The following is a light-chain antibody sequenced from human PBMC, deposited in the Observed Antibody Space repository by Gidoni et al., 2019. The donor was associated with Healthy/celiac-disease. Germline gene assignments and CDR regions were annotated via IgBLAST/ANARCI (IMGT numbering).Light chain of an antibody. CDR1: SSDVGSYNL. J-gene: IGLJ3*02. Sequence: QSALTQPASVSGSPGPSITISCTGTSSDVGSYNLVSCNQQHPGKAPKPMIYDVHKRPSGVSNRFSGSKSDNTASLTISGLQAEDEADYYCCSYAGGGNWVFGGGTKLTVL. V-gene: IGLV2-23*02. CDR2: DVH. CDR3: CSYAGGGNWV.